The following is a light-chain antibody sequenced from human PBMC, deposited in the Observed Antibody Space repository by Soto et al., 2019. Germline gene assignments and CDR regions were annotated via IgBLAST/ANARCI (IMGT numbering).Light chain of an antibody. CDR2: GAS. Sequence: DIQMTQSPPTLSASVGDRVTITCRASQSIRNYLAWYQQMPGKAPKLLIYGASSLQSGVPSRFSGSGSGTEFTLTISSLQPDDFATYFCQNHNSYSKTFGQGTKVDIK. CDR3: QNHNSYSKT. J-gene: IGKJ1*01. CDR1: QSIRNY. V-gene: IGKV1-5*01.